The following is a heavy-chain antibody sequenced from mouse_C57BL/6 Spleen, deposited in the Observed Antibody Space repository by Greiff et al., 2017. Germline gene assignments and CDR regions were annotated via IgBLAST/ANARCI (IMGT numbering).Heavy chain of an antibody. D-gene: IGHD2-2*01. CDR3: ARGGGYDWYFDV. CDR2: ISSGSSTI. Sequence: EVQLMESGGGLVKPGGSLKLSCAASGFTFSDYGMHWVRQAPVKGLEWVAYISSGSSTIYYADTVKGRFTFSRDNAKNTLFLQMTSLRSEDTAMYYCARGGGYDWYFDVWGTGTTVTVSS. CDR1: GFTFSDYG. J-gene: IGHJ1*03. V-gene: IGHV5-17*01.